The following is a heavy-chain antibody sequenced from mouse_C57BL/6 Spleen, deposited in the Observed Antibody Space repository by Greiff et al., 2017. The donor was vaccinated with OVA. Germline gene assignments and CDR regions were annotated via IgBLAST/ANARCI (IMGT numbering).Heavy chain of an antibody. V-gene: IGHV1-55*01. CDR1: GYTFTSYW. Sequence: QVQLKQPGAELVKPGASVKMSCKASGYTFTSYWITWVKQRPGQGLEWIGDIYPGSGSTNYNEKFKSKATLTVDTSSSTAYMQLSSLTSEDSAVYYCARTQFITTVVAGGNYAMDYWGQGTSVTVSS. CDR3: ARTQFITTVVAGGNYAMDY. D-gene: IGHD1-1*01. J-gene: IGHJ4*01. CDR2: IYPGSGST.